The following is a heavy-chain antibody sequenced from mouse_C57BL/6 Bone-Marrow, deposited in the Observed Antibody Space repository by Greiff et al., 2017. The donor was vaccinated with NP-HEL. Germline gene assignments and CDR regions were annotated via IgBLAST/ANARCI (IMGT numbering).Heavy chain of an antibody. V-gene: IGHV1-81*01. CDR1: GYTFTSYG. CDR3: ARGGQLRSPYAMDY. Sequence: QVQLQQSGAELARPGASVKLSCKASGYTFTSYGISWVKQRTGQGLEWIGEIYPRSGNTYYNEKFKGKATLTADKSSSTAYMELRSLTSEDSAVYFCARGGQLRSPYAMDYWGQGTSVTVSS. CDR2: IYPRSGNT. D-gene: IGHD1-1*01. J-gene: IGHJ4*01.